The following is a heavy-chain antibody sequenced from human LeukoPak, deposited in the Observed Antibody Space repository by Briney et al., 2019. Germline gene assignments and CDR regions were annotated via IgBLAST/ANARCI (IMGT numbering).Heavy chain of an antibody. CDR3: ARELLAVAGTLNP. CDR2: INPNSGGT. CDR1: GYTFIAYY. Sequence: ASVKVSCKASGYTFIAYYMHWVRQAPGQGLEWMGWINPNSGGTNYAQKFQGRVTMTRDTSISTAYMELSRLRSDDTAVYYCARELLAVAGTLNPWGQGTLVTVSS. J-gene: IGHJ5*02. D-gene: IGHD6-19*01. V-gene: IGHV1-2*02.